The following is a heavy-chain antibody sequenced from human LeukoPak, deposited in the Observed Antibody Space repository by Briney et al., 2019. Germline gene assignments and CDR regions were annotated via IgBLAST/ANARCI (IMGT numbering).Heavy chain of an antibody. V-gene: IGHV3-30*04. CDR3: ARDRLHYYYGMDV. CDR1: GFTFSSYA. J-gene: IGHJ6*02. Sequence: GSLRLSCAASGFTFSSYAMHWVRQAPGKGLEWVAVISYDGSNKYYADSVKGRFTISRDNSKNTLYLQMNSLRAEDTAVYYCARDRLHYYYGMDVWGQGTTVTVPS. CDR2: ISYDGSNK.